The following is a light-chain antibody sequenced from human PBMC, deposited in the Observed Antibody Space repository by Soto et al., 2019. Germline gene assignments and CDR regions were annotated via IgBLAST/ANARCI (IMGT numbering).Light chain of an antibody. CDR2: DAS. J-gene: IGKJ4*01. CDR3: QQRTNWPLT. V-gene: IGKV3-11*01. CDR1: QSVTTF. Sequence: PGERATLSCRASQSVTTFLAWYQQKPGQAPRLLIYDASKRATGIPARFSGSGSGTEFTLTISSLEPEDFAVYYCQQRTNWPLTFGGGTKVEIK.